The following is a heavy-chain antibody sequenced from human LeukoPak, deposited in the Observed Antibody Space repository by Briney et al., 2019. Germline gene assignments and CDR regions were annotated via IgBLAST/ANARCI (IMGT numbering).Heavy chain of an antibody. CDR3: ARDQKGIQLWTYTGLVGAFDI. J-gene: IGHJ3*02. Sequence: ASVKVSCKASGYTFTGYYMHWVRQAPGQGLEWMGWINPNSGGTNYAQKFQGRVTMTRDTSISTAYMELSRLRSDDTAVYYCARDQKGIQLWTYTGLVGAFDIWGQGTMVTVSS. CDR2: INPNSGGT. D-gene: IGHD5-18*01. V-gene: IGHV1-2*02. CDR1: GYTFTGYY.